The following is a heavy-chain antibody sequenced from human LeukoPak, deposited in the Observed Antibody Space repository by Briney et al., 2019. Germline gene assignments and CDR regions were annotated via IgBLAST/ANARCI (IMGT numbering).Heavy chain of an antibody. Sequence: SQTLSLTCAISGDSVSSNTGGWNWIRQSPSRGLEWLGRTYYRSKWYYDYAVSVKSRISINPDTSKNQFSLQLNSVTPDDTAVYYCARGGLVRSPRGYFDFWGQGTLVTVSA. J-gene: IGHJ4*02. CDR1: GDSVSSNTGG. CDR2: TYYRSKWYY. D-gene: IGHD1-26*01. CDR3: ARGGLVRSPRGYFDF. V-gene: IGHV6-1*01.